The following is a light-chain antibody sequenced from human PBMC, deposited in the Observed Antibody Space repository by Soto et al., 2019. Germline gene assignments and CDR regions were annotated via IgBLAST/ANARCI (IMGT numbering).Light chain of an antibody. J-gene: IGKJ1*01. CDR1: QSVGSN. Sequence: IVMTQSPATLSVSPGERATLSCRASQSVGSNLAWYQQKPGQAPRLLIYGASTRATGIPARFSGSGYGTEFNLTISSLQSEDFAIYFCQQYNNWPPDRTLGQGTKVEIK. CDR2: GAS. V-gene: IGKV3-15*01. CDR3: QQYNNWPPDRT.